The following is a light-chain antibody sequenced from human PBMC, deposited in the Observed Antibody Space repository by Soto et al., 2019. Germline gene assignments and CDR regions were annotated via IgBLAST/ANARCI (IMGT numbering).Light chain of an antibody. CDR1: SSDVGSYNL. Sequence: QSALTQPASVSGSPGQSITISCTGTSSDVGSYNLVSWFQQHPGKAPKLMIYEGSKRPSGVSNRFSGSKSGNTASLTISGLQAEDEADYYCCSYAVTNILVVGGGTKATVL. V-gene: IGLV2-23*01. CDR2: EGS. J-gene: IGLJ2*01. CDR3: CSYAVTNILV.